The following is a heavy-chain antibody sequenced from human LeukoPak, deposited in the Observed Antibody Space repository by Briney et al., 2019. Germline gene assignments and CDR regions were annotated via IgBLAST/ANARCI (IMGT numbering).Heavy chain of an antibody. CDR3: ARVPAEWFGELEHVVDNWFDR. CDR2: ISAYNGNT. Sequence: ASVRVSSTASGDTFTIYGISWVGQAPGQGGEWMGWISAYNGNTNYAQKRQGRVTMTTDTSTSTAYMELRSLRSDDTAVYYCARVPAEWFGELEHVVDNWFDRWGQGTLVTVSS. V-gene: IGHV1-18*04. CDR1: GDTFTIYG. J-gene: IGHJ5*02. D-gene: IGHD3-10*01.